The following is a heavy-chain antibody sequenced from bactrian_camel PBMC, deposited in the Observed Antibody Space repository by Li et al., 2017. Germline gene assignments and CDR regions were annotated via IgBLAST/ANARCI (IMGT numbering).Heavy chain of an antibody. D-gene: IGHD2*01. CDR1: RSSHETYC. V-gene: IGHV3S55*01. CDR2: FDKSGPA. J-gene: IGHJ6*01. CDR3: AADPAHSYCTGGYCFVPPCLADFGY. Sequence: HVQLVESGGGSVQAGGSLRLSCAASRSSHETYCMAWFRQAPGEEREGVAAFDKSGPAGYGDSVKGRFTISKDNAKNILYLQMNNLQPEDTAVYYCAADPAHSYCTGGYCFVPPCLADFGYWGQGTQVTVS.